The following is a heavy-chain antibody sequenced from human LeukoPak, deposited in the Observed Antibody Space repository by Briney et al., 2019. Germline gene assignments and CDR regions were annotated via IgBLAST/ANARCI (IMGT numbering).Heavy chain of an antibody. D-gene: IGHD1-26*01. CDR1: GYTFTGYY. J-gene: IGHJ4*02. CDR3: ARNLGATSGYFDY. CDR2: INPNSGGT. Sequence: ASVKVSCKASGYTFTGYYIYWVRQAPGQGLEWMGWINPNSGGTNNAQKFRGRVTMTRDTSISTAYMDLSRLRSDDTAVYYCARNLGATSGYFDYWGQGILVTVSS. V-gene: IGHV1-2*02.